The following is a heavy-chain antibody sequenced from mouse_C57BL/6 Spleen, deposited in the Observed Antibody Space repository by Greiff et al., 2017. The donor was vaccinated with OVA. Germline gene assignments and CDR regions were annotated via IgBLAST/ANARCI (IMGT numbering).Heavy chain of an antibody. CDR2: IWTGGGT. CDR1: GFSLTSYA. J-gene: IGHJ3*01. CDR3: ARGGITTVVGTGLTY. Sequence: VKLVESGPGLVAPSQSLSITCTVSGFSLTSYAISWVRQPPGKGLEWLGVIWTGGGTNYNSALKSRLSISKDNSKSQVFLKMNSLQTDDTARYYCARGGITTVVGTGLTYWGQGTLVTVSA. V-gene: IGHV2-9-1*01. D-gene: IGHD1-1*01.